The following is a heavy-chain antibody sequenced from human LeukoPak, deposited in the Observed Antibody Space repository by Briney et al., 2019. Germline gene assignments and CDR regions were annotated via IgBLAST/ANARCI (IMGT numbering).Heavy chain of an antibody. V-gene: IGHV3-30*02. CDR1: AFTFSSFG. CDR3: VKEGYELN. J-gene: IGHJ4*02. CDR2: IRYDGSNK. Sequence: GGSLRLSCAASAFTFSSFGMHWVRQAPGKGLAWVTFIRYDGSNKYYADSVKGRFTISRDNFKNTLYLQMNSLRPEDTAVYYCVKEGYELNWGQGTLVTVSS. D-gene: IGHD2-15*01.